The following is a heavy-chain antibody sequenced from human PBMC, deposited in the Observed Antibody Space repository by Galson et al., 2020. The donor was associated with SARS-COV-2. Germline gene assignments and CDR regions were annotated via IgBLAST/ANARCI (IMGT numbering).Heavy chain of an antibody. CDR3: ARDGTAMVTNGFDI. V-gene: IGHV1-2*02. D-gene: IGHD5-18*01. J-gene: IGHJ3*02. CDR2: INPNSGGT. CDR1: GYTLTGYY. Sequence: ASVKVSCKDSGYTLTGYYMHWVRQAPGQGLEWMGWINPNSGGTNYAQKFQGRVTMTRDTSISIAYMELSRLRSDDTAVYYCARDGTAMVTNGFDIWGQGTMVTVSS.